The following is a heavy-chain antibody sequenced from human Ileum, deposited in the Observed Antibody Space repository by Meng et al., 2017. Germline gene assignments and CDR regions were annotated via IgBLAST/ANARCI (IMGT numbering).Heavy chain of an antibody. CDR3: AAELGYCSGGSCSVIDS. CDR1: GFPFSSHS. D-gene: IGHD2-15*01. V-gene: IGHV3-21*01. Sequence: GESLMLYCASSGFPFSSHSMKWVRQAPGKGLEWVSSISRDSNYIYYANSVRGRFTIYRDKAKNSLFLQMNNLRAEDTAVYYCAAELGYCSGGSCSVIDSWGQGTLVTVSS. J-gene: IGHJ4*02. CDR2: ISRDSNYI.